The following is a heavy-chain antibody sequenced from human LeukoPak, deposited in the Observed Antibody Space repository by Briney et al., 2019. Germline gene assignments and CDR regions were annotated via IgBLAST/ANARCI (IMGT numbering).Heavy chain of an antibody. J-gene: IGHJ4*02. D-gene: IGHD6-13*01. CDR1: GFTFSSYG. V-gene: IGHV3-7*03. CDR2: IKQDGSEK. CDR3: ARDPIAAAGITFDY. Sequence: GGSLRLSCAASGFTFSSYGMSWVRQAPGKGLGWVADIKQDGSEKCYVDSVKGRFTISRDNAKNSLYLQMNSLRAEDTAVYYCARDPIAAAGITFDYWGQGTLVTVSS.